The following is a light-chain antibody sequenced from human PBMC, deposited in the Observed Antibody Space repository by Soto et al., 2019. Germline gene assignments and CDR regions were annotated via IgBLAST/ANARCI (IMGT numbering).Light chain of an antibody. CDR2: GAS. V-gene: IGKV3-20*01. Sequence: ETVLTQSPGTLSLSPGERATLFCRASQSVTSSYLAWYQQKPGQAPRLLIYGASSRATGIPDRFSGSGSGTDFTLTISRMEPEDFAVSYCQQQGTSPPSWTFGQGTKVEIK. J-gene: IGKJ1*01. CDR3: QQQGTSPPSWT. CDR1: QSVTSSY.